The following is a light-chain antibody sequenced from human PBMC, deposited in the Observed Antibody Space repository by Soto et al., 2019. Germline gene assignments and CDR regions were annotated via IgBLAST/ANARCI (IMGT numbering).Light chain of an antibody. CDR1: SSDVGAYNY. V-gene: IGLV2-14*03. CDR2: DVS. J-gene: IGLJ1*01. Sequence: QSALTQPASVSGSPGQSITISCTGTSSDVGAYNYVSWYQQHPGKAPKLMIYDVSYRPSGVSNRFSGSKSGNTASLTISGLQAEDEADYYCSSYTSGSTVFGTGTKLTVL. CDR3: SSYTSGSTV.